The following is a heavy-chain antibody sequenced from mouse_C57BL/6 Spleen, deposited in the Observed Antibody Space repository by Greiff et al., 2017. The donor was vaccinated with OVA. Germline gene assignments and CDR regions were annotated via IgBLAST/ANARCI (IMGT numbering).Heavy chain of an antibody. CDR3: ARETTVVYLDY. D-gene: IGHD1-1*01. Sequence: EVMLVESGGGLVKPGGSLKLSCAASGFTFSSYAMSWVRQTPEKRLEWVATISDGGSYTYYPDNVKGRFTISRDNAKNNLYLQMSHLKSEDTAMYYWARETTVVYLDYWGQGTTLTVSS. CDR1: GFTFSSYA. V-gene: IGHV5-4*01. J-gene: IGHJ2*01. CDR2: ISDGGSYT.